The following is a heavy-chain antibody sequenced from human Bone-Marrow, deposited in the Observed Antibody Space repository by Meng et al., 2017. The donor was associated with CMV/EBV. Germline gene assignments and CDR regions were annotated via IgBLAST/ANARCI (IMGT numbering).Heavy chain of an antibody. V-gene: IGHV3-21*01. Sequence: ESLKISCAASGFTFSSYAMHWVRQAPGKGLEWVSSISSSSSYIYYADSVKGRFTISRDNAKNSLYLQMNSLRAEDTAVYYCARDREDYWGQGTLVTASS. CDR1: GFTFSSYA. J-gene: IGHJ4*02. CDR3: ARDREDY. CDR2: ISSSSSYI.